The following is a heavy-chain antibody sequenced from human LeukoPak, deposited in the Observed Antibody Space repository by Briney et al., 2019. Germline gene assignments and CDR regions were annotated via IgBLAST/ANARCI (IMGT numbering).Heavy chain of an antibody. D-gene: IGHD5-18*01. Sequence: DPGGSLRLSCAASGFTFSSYWMGWVRQAPGKGLEWVAHIKEDGSEKYYMDSVKGRFTISRDNAKNSQYLQMSSLRDEDTAVYYCARPVYGYFDFWGQGILVTVSS. CDR1: GFTFSSYW. CDR2: IKEDGSEK. CDR3: ARPVYGYFDF. V-gene: IGHV3-7*04. J-gene: IGHJ4*02.